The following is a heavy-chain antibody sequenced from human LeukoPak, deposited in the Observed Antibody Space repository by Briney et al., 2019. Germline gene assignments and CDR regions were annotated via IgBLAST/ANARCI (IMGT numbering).Heavy chain of an antibody. Sequence: SETLSLTCAVYGGSLSGYYWSWIRQPPGKGLEWIGEVNHSGSTNYNPSLKSRVTISVDTSKNQFSLKLSSVTAADTAVYHCASLRERSYYARGFDYWGRGTLVTVSS. CDR2: VNHSGST. J-gene: IGHJ4*02. D-gene: IGHD1-26*01. CDR1: GGSLSGYY. CDR3: ASLRERSYYARGFDY. V-gene: IGHV4-34*01.